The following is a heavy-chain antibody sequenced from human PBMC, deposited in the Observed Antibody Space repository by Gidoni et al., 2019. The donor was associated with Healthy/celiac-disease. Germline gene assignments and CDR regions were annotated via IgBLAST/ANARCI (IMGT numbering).Heavy chain of an antibody. CDR2: IWYDGSNK. V-gene: IGHV3-33*01. D-gene: IGHD1-26*01. J-gene: IGHJ4*02. Sequence: QVQLVESGGGVVQPGRSLRLPCAASGFTFSSYGMHWVRQAPGKGLEWVAVIWYDGSNKYYADSVKGRFTISRDNSKNTLYLQMNSLRAEDTAVYYCAREAGATPFDYWGQGTLVTVSS. CDR3: AREAGATPFDY. CDR1: GFTFSSYG.